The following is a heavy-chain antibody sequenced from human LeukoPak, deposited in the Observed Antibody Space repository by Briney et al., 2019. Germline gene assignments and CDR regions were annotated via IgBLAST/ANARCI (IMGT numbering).Heavy chain of an antibody. Sequence: GGSLRLSCAASGFTFSSYSMNWVRQAPGKGLEWVSYISSSSSTIYYADSVKGRFTISRDNAKNSLYLQMNSLRAEDTAVYYCARGSSGYYSPGWDIGGQGTMVTVSS. CDR1: GFTFSSYS. D-gene: IGHD3-22*01. J-gene: IGHJ3*02. CDR2: ISSSSSTI. CDR3: ARGSSGYYSPGWDI. V-gene: IGHV3-48*01.